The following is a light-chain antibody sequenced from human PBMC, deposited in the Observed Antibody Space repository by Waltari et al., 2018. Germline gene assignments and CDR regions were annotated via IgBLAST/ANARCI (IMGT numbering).Light chain of an antibody. CDR2: EDN. V-gene: IGLV6-57*03. J-gene: IGLJ2*01. Sequence: NFMLTQPHSGSESPGKTVTISCTRRRGSIARNYGQWYQQRPGSAPTTVIYEDNQRPSGVPDRFSGSIDSSSNSASLTISGLKTEDEADYYCQSYDSSNVVFGGGTKLTVL. CDR1: RGSIARNY. CDR3: QSYDSSNVV.